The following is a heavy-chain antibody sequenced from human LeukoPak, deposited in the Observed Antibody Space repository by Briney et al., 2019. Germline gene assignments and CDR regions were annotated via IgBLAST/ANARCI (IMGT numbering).Heavy chain of an antibody. J-gene: IGHJ6*02. CDR1: GGTFISYA. CDR3: ARERAGRYYGMDV. V-gene: IGHV1-69*01. Sequence: SVTVSFMASGGTFISYAISWVRQAPGQGLEWMGGIIPIFGTANYAQKFQGRVTITADESTSTAYMELSSLRSEDTAVYYCARERAGRYYGMDVWGQGTTVTVSS. D-gene: IGHD1-14*01. CDR2: IIPIFGTA.